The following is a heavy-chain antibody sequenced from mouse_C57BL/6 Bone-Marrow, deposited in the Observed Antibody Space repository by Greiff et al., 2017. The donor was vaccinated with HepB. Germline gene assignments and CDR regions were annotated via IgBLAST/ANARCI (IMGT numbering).Heavy chain of an antibody. CDR1: GYTFTDYE. CDR3: TRRGVYYYGSSYFDY. Sequence: QVQLQQSGAELVRPGASVTLSCKASGYTFTDYEMHWVKQTPVHGLEWIGAIDPETGGTAYNQKFKGKAILTADKSSSTAYLELRSLTSGDSAVYYCTRRGVYYYGSSYFDYWGQGTTLTVSS. J-gene: IGHJ2*01. V-gene: IGHV1-15*01. CDR2: IDPETGGT. D-gene: IGHD1-1*01.